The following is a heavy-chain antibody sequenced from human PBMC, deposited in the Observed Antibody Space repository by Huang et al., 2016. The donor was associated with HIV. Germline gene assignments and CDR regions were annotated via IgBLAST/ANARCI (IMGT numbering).Heavy chain of an antibody. CDR1: GGSVSSRNFY. CDR2: IHHRRTA. D-gene: IGHD2-2*01. CDR3: ARQGGDCTSISCYLSWFDP. Sequence: QLQLQESGPGLVKPSQNLSLTCTVFGGSVSSRNFYWAWIRQTPGKGLEWIGSIHHRRTAYYNRSLKSRVSMIVDKSKTQFALEVTSAAAADSAIYYCARQGGDCTSISCYLSWFDPWGQGTLVTVSS. V-gene: IGHV4-39*01. J-gene: IGHJ5*02.